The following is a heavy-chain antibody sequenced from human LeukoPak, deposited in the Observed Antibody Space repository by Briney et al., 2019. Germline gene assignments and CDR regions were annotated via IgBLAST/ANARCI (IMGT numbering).Heavy chain of an antibody. D-gene: IGHD4-17*01. CDR1: GFTLSDYV. J-gene: IGHJ4*02. V-gene: IGHV3-30*02. CDR3: AKLHGDFRPAHY. CDR2: LHYDGIKK. Sequence: GGSLRLSCAASGFTLSDYVMHWVRQAPGKGLEWVASLHYDGIKKYYAASVKGRFTISRDSSKNTLVLQMNTLRVEDTALYYCAKLHGDFRPAHYWGQGTLVTVSS.